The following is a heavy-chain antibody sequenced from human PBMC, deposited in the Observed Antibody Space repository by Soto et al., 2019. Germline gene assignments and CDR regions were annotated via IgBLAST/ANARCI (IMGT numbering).Heavy chain of an antibody. CDR2: ISGSGGST. CDR1: GFTFSSYA. J-gene: IGHJ4*02. D-gene: IGHD3-22*01. CDR3: AKDLGVTMIVVVTPFDY. Sequence: GGSLRLSCAASGFTFSSYAMSWVRQAPGKGLEWVSAISGSGGSTYYADSVKGRFTISRDNSKNTLYLQMNSLRAEDTAVYYCAKDLGVTMIVVVTPFDYWGQGTLVTVSS. V-gene: IGHV3-23*01.